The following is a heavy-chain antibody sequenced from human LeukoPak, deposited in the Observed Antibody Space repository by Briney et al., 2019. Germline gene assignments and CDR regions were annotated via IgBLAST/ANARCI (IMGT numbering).Heavy chain of an antibody. J-gene: IGHJ2*01. D-gene: IGHD6-19*01. CDR2: IYPGDSDT. Sequence: GESLKISCKGFGYSFTSYWIAWVRQLPGKGLEWMGIIYPGDSDTRYSPSFQGQVTISADKSISTAYLQWSSLKASDTAMYYCARTAVAGTGGWYFDLWGRGTLVTVSS. V-gene: IGHV5-51*01. CDR3: ARTAVAGTGGWYFDL. CDR1: GYSFTSYW.